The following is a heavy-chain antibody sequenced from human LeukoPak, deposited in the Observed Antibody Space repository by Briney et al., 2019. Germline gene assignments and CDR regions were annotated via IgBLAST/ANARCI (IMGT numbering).Heavy chain of an antibody. CDR3: ASTHNNGLYLDY. Sequence: SQTLSLTCAISGDSVSNNSAAWNWIRQSPSRGLEWLGRTYYRSKWYNDYAVSVKSRITINPDTSKNQFSLQLNSVAPEDTAVYYCASTHNNGLYLDYWGQGALVTVSS. CDR2: TYYRSKWYN. D-gene: IGHD2-8*01. J-gene: IGHJ4*02. CDR1: GDSVSNNSAA. V-gene: IGHV6-1*01.